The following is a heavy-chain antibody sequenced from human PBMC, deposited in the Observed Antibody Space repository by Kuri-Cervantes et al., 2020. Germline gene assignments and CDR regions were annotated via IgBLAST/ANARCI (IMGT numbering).Heavy chain of an antibody. CDR2: INPNSGGT. J-gene: IGHJ4*02. Sequence: ASVKVSCKASGYTFTGYYMHWVRQAPGQGLEWMGWINPNSGGTNYAQKFQGRVTMTEDTSTDTAYMELSSLRSEDTAVYYCATDIQPLRFLEWLSPQAWGQGTLVTVSS. CDR1: GYTFTGYY. D-gene: IGHD3-3*01. V-gene: IGHV1-2*02. CDR3: ATDIQPLRFLEWLSPQA.